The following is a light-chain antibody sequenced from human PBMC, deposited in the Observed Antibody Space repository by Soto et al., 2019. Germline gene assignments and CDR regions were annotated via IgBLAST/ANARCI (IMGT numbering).Light chain of an antibody. CDR3: TSYAGGNNV. CDR1: SSDVGGYNY. CDR2: EVN. Sequence: QSALTQPPSASGSPGQSVTISCTGTSSDVGGYNYVSWYQQYPGKVPKLMVYEVNKRPSGVPDRFSGSKSGNTASLTVSGLLADDEADYYCTSYAGGNNVFGTGTKLTVL. J-gene: IGLJ1*01. V-gene: IGLV2-8*01.